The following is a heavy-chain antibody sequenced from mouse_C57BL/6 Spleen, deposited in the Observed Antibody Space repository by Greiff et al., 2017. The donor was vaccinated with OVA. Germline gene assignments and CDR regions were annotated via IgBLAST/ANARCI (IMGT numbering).Heavy chain of an antibody. D-gene: IGHD1-1*01. CDR3: ARFPDYYGSSYGGAWFAY. V-gene: IGHV1-72*01. J-gene: IGHJ3*01. CDR1: GYTFTSYW. Sequence: QVQLQQPGAELVKPGASVKLTCKASGYTFTSYWMHWVKQRPGRGLEWIGRIDPNSGGTKYNEKFKSKATLTVDKPSSTAYMQLSSLTSEDSAVYYCARFPDYYGSSYGGAWFAYWGQGTLVTVSA. CDR2: IDPNSGGT.